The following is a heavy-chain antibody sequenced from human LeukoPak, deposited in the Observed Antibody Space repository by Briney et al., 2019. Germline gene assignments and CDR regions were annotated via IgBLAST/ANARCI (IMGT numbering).Heavy chain of an antibody. Sequence: GGSLRLSCAASGVTVGTNSMSWARQSPGKGLEWVSVIYSGGSTYNAGSVNGRFTVSRDNSRNTLFLQMNNLRAEDTALYFCASAREYCGSAECYEYFQHWGQGTLVIVSS. CDR3: ASAREYCGSAECYEYFQH. CDR1: GVTVGTNS. V-gene: IGHV3-53*01. D-gene: IGHD2-21*01. J-gene: IGHJ1*01. CDR2: IYSGGST.